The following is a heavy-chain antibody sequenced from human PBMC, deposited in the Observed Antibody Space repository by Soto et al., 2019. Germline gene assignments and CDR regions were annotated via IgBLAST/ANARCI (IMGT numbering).Heavy chain of an antibody. V-gene: IGHV4-39*01. J-gene: IGHJ4*02. Sequence: PSETLSLTCTVSGGSISSSSYYWGWIRQHPGTGLERSGSIYYSGSTYYNPSLKSRVTISVDTSKNQFSLKLSSVTDADTAVYYCARHEGCTAMPGGYRGQGTLVAVSS. CDR3: ARHEGCTAMPGGY. CDR1: GGSISSSSYY. CDR2: IYYSGST. D-gene: IGHD5-18*01.